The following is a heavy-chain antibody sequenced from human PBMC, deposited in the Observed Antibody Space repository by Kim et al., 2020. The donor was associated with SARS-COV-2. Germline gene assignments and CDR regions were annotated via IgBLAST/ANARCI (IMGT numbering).Heavy chain of an antibody. J-gene: IGHJ6*02. CDR2: MNPNSGNT. V-gene: IGHV1-8*01. CDR1: GYTFTSYD. Sequence: ASVKVSCKASGYTFTSYDINWVRQATGQGLEWMGWMNPNSGNTGYAQKFQGRVTMTRNTSISTAYMELSSLRSEDTAVYYCARGNTMVRAYYYYYYGMDVWGQGTTVTVSS. D-gene: IGHD3-10*01. CDR3: ARGNTMVRAYYYYYYGMDV.